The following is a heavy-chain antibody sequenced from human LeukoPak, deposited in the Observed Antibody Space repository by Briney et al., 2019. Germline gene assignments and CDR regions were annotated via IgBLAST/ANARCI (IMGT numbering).Heavy chain of an antibody. D-gene: IGHD1-26*01. Sequence: GGSLRLSCAASGFTFSSYSMNWVRQAPGKGLEWVSSISSSSSYIYYADSVKGRFTISRDNAKNSLYLQMNSLRAEDTAVYYCARDQVGATRNYYYYGMDVWGQGTTVTVSS. J-gene: IGHJ6*02. CDR3: ARDQVGATRNYYYYGMDV. CDR2: ISSSSSYI. CDR1: GFTFSSYS. V-gene: IGHV3-21*01.